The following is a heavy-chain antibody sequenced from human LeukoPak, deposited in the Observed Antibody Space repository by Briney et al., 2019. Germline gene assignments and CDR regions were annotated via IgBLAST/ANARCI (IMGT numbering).Heavy chain of an antibody. V-gene: IGHV4-59*01. CDR3: ARDIVAVI. CDR2: IYYSGST. D-gene: IGHD5-12*01. CDR1: GGSISSYY. Sequence: SETLSLTCTVSGGSISSYYWSWIRQPSGKGLEWIGYIYYSGSTNYNPSLKSRVTISVDTSKNQFSLKLSSVTAADTAVYYCARDIVAVIWGQGTLVTVSS. J-gene: IGHJ4*02.